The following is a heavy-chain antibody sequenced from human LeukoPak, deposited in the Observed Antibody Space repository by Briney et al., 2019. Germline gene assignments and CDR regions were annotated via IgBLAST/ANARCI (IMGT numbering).Heavy chain of an antibody. V-gene: IGHV1-2*02. J-gene: IGHJ4*02. CDR1: GYTFTGYY. CDR2: INPNSGGT. CDR3: AREEYSSSSGFDY. Sequence: ASVKVSCKASGYTFTGYYMHLVRQAPGQGLEWMGWINPNSGGTNYAQKFQGRVTMTRDTSISTAYMELSRLRSDDTAVYYCAREEYSSSSGFDYWGQGTLVTVSS. D-gene: IGHD6-6*01.